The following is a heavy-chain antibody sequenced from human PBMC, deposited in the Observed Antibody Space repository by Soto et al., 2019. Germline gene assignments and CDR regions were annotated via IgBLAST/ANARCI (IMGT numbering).Heavy chain of an antibody. J-gene: IGHJ4*02. V-gene: IGHV3-33*01. D-gene: IGHD3-22*01. CDR3: ARDRASQYYYDSSGYIDY. Sequence: QVQLVESGGGVVQPGRSLRLSCAASGFTSSSYGMHWVRQAPGKGLEWVAVIWYDGSNKYYADSVKGRFTISRDNSKNTLYLQMNSLRAEDTAVYYCARDRASQYYYDSSGYIDYWGQGTLVTVSS. CDR2: IWYDGSNK. CDR1: GFTSSSYG.